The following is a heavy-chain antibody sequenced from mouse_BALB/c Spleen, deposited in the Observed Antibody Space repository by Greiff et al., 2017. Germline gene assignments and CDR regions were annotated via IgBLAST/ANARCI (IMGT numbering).Heavy chain of an antibody. V-gene: IGHV2-2*02. D-gene: IGHD1-1*01. CDR2: IWSGGST. CDR1: GFSLTSYG. Sequence: VKLMESGPGLVQPSQSLSITCTVSGFSLTSYGVHWVRQSPGKGLEWLGVIWSGGSTDYNAAFISRLSISKDNSKSQVFFKMNSLQANDTAIYYCARNGYYGSSLAYWGQGTLVTVSA. CDR3: ARNGYYGSSLAY. J-gene: IGHJ3*01.